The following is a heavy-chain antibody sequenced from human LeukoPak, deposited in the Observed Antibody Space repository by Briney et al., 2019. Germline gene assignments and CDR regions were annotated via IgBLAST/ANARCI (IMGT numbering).Heavy chain of an antibody. CDR1: GFTFSSYG. Sequence: GGSLRLSCAASGFTFSSYGMHWVRQAPGKGLEYVSAISTNGGSTSCANSVKGRFTISRDNSKNTLYLQMGSLRTEDMAVYYCARASIGWYGYWGQGTLVTVSS. CDR3: ARASIGWYGY. J-gene: IGHJ4*02. V-gene: IGHV3-64*01. D-gene: IGHD6-19*01. CDR2: ISTNGGST.